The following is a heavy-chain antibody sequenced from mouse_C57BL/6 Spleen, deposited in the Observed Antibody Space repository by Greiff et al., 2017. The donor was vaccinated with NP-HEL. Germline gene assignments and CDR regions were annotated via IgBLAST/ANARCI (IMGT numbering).Heavy chain of an antibody. CDR2: FYPGSGSI. D-gene: IGHD2-2*01. J-gene: IGHJ2*01. Sequence: VKLMESGAELVKPGASVKLSCKASGYTFTEYTIHWVKQRSGQGLEWIGWFYPGSGSIKYNEKFKDKATLTADKSSSTVYMELSRLTSEDSAVYFCARHERVWGMVTTYYFDYWGQGTTLTVSS. CDR3: ARHERVWGMVTTYYFDY. V-gene: IGHV1-62-2*01. CDR1: GYTFTEYT.